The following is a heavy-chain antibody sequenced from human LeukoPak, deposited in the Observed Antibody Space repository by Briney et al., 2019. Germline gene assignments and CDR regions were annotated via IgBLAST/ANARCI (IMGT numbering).Heavy chain of an antibody. V-gene: IGHV4-59*01. D-gene: IGHD1-20*01. Sequence: PSETLSLTCTVSGGSIITYYWSWIRQSPGKGLEWIGFIQYSGNTKSNPSLKGRGTISLDMSKNQFSLSLTSVTAADTAVYYCARETNNWALDYWGQGTLVTVCS. CDR1: GGSIITYY. J-gene: IGHJ4*02. CDR2: IQYSGNT. CDR3: ARETNNWALDY.